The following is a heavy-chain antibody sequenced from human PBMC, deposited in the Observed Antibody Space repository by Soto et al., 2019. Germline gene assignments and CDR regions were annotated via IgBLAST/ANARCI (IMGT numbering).Heavy chain of an antibody. Sequence: PSETLSLTCAVYGGSFSGYYWSWIRQPPGKGLEWIGEINHSGSTNYNPSLKSRVTISVDTSKNQFSLKLSSVTAADTAVYYCAREVGGHYGSGSYVHYYYYMDVWGKGTTVTVSS. CDR2: INHSGST. D-gene: IGHD3-10*01. CDR1: GGSFSGYY. J-gene: IGHJ6*03. CDR3: AREVGGHYGSGSYVHYYYYMDV. V-gene: IGHV4-34*01.